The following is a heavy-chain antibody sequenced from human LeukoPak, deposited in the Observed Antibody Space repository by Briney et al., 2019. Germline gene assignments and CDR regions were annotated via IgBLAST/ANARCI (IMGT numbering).Heavy chain of an antibody. CDR1: GFTFSSYW. Sequence: GGSLRLSCAASGFTFSSYWMSWVRQAPGKGLEWVAVISYDGSNKYYADSVKGRFTISRDNSKNTLYLQMNSLRAEDTAVYYCAKSFVTFGGVIAGMDVWGQGTTVTVSS. D-gene: IGHD3-16*02. J-gene: IGHJ6*02. V-gene: IGHV3-30*18. CDR2: ISYDGSNK. CDR3: AKSFVTFGGVIAGMDV.